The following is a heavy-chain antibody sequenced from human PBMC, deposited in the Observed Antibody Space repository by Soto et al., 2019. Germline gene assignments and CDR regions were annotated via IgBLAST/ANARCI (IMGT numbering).Heavy chain of an antibody. V-gene: IGHV2-5*02. J-gene: IGHJ4*02. CDR3: AHSRNLITEDAQVGDFDY. CDR2: IYWDDDE. CDR1: GFSLTTDGVG. Sequence: KESGPTLVKPTQTLTLTCNFSGFSLTTDGVGVGWVRQPPGGALGWLSLIYWDDDERYSPSLKTRLTITKDPSKNQVDLIMTNMDPVDTATYYCAHSRNLITEDAQVGDFDYWGQGILVTVSS. D-gene: IGHD3-10*01.